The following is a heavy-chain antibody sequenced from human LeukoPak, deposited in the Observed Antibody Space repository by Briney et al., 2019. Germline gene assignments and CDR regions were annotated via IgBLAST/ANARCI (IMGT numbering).Heavy chain of an antibody. CDR1: GFTFSSYS. J-gene: IGHJ5*02. V-gene: IGHV3-48*01. CDR3: ARNLELRS. Sequence: GGSLRLSCAASGFTFSSYSMNWVRQAPGKGLEWVSYISSSSSTIYYADSVEVRFTISRDNAKNSLYLQMSSLRAEDTAVYYCARNLELRSWGQGTLVTVSS. D-gene: IGHD4-17*01. CDR2: ISSSSSTI.